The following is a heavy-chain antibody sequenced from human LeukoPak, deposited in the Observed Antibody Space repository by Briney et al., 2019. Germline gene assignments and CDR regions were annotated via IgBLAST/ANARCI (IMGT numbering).Heavy chain of an antibody. CDR2: IYHSGST. CDR3: AREQSPSYYFDY. J-gene: IGHJ4*02. D-gene: IGHD3-10*01. CDR1: GGSISSGGYS. Sequence: SETLSLTCAVSGGSISSGGYSWSWIRQPPGKGLEWIGYIYHSGSTYYNPSLKSRATISVDRSKNQFSLKLSSVTAADTAVYYCAREQSPSYYFDYWGQGTLVTVSS. V-gene: IGHV4-30-2*01.